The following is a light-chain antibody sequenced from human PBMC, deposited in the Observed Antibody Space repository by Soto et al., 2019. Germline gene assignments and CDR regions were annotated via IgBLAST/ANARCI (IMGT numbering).Light chain of an antibody. V-gene: IGLV1-44*01. J-gene: IGLJ3*02. Sequence: QLVLTQPPSASGTPGQRGTISFSGSSSNIESYTVNWYQQLPGTAPKLLIYSNNQRPSGVPDRFSGSKSGTSASLAISGLQSEDEADFYCAGWDDSLNGWVFGGGTKLTVL. CDR3: AGWDDSLNGWV. CDR1: SSNIESYT. CDR2: SNN.